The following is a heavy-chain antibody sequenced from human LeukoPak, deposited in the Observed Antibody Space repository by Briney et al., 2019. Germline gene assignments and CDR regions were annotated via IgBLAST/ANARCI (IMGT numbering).Heavy chain of an antibody. V-gene: IGHV3-21*01. D-gene: IGHD6-6*01. CDR3: ARDDRDISSYRFDY. CDR1: GFTFNTYS. Sequence: GGSLRLSCAASGFTFNTYSMNWVRQAPGKGLEWVSSISSNSRDIYYADSAKGRFTISRDNAKNSLHLQMNSLRAEDTAVYYCARDDRDISSYRFDYWGHGILVTVSS. J-gene: IGHJ4*01. CDR2: ISSNSRDI.